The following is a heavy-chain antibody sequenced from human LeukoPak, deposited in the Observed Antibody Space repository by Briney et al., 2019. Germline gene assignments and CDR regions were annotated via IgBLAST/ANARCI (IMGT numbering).Heavy chain of an antibody. V-gene: IGHV3-48*03. CDR3: ASSNSGTYCGGDCYLPYYGMDV. CDR2: ISSSGSTK. D-gene: IGHD2-21*02. Sequence: GGSLRLSCAAPGFTFSSYEMNWVRQAPGKGLEWVSYISSSGSTKYYTDSVKGRFTISRDNAKNSLYLQMNSLRAEDTAVYYCASSNSGTYCGGDCYLPYYGMDVWGQGTTVTVSS. CDR1: GFTFSSYE. J-gene: IGHJ6*02.